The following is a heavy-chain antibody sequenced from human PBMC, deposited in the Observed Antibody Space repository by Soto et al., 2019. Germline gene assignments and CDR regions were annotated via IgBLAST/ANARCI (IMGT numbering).Heavy chain of an antibody. CDR3: ARSVAVPGAHIDY. V-gene: IGHV4-59*01. CDR2: VYYTGST. D-gene: IGHD6-19*01. CDR1: GGSIGGSY. J-gene: IGHJ4*02. Sequence: PSETLSLTCSVSGGSIGGSYCICIRHSPLKGLEWLVYVYYTGSTNYSPSLRSRVSTSVDTSKNEFSLRLSSVTAADTAVYFCARSVAVPGAHIDYWGQGTQVTVSS.